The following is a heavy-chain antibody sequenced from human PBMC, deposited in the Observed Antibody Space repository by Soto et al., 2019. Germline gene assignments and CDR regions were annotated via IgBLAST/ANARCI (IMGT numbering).Heavy chain of an antibody. D-gene: IGHD1-20*01. Sequence: EVQLLDSGGGLVQPGGSLRLSCAASGFTFSSYAMTWVRQVPGKGLAWVSSITSSGNTYYAGSVKGRFTISRDNSKNTLYLQMNSLRAEDTAVYSCARYNRTWGIHWGQGTLVTVSS. V-gene: IGHV3-23*01. J-gene: IGHJ4*02. CDR3: ARYNRTWGIH. CDR1: GFTFSSYA. CDR2: ITSSGNT.